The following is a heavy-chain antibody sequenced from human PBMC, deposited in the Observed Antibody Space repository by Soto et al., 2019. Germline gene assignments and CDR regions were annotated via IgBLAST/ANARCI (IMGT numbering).Heavy chain of an antibody. J-gene: IGHJ4*02. V-gene: IGHV3-21*01. D-gene: IGHD2-15*01. CDR2: ISRDNNYI. Sequence: GGSLRLSCVASGFIFTDYSMLRVRQAPGKGLEWVSSISRDNNYIYYADSVKGRFTISRDNAKNSLFLHVNTLRPEDTAVYYCARGRTCTGASCYGGGDYWGQGTLVTVSS. CDR1: GFIFTDYS. CDR3: ARGRTCTGASCYGGGDY.